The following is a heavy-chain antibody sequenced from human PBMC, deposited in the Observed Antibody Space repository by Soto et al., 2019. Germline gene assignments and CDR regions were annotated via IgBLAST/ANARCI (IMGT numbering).Heavy chain of an antibody. D-gene: IGHD3-3*01. CDR2: IYPGDSDT. CDR3: VRQGSSGYYYYGMDV. CDR1: GYSFTSYW. J-gene: IGHJ6*02. V-gene: IGHV5-51*01. Sequence: GESLKISCKGSGYSFTSYWIGWVRQMPGKGLEWMGIIYPGDSDTRYSPSFQGLVTMSVDKSTSTAYLQLNSLRAADTAVYYCVRQGSSGYYYYGMDVWGQGTTVTDSS.